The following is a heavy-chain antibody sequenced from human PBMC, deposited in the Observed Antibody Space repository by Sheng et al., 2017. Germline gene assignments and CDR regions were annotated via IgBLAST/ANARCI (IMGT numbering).Heavy chain of an antibody. CDR2: IYHSGST. V-gene: IGHV4-38-2*01. D-gene: IGHD3-3*01. J-gene: IGHJ3*02. CDR3: ARSAPEWLPTNDAFDI. Sequence: QVQLQESGPGLVKPSETLSLTCAVSGYSISSGYYWGWIRQPPGKGLEWIGSIYHSGSTYYNPSLKSRVTISVDTSKNQFSLKLSSVTAADTAVYYCARSAPEWLPTNDAFDIWGQGTMVTVSS. CDR1: GYSISSGYY.